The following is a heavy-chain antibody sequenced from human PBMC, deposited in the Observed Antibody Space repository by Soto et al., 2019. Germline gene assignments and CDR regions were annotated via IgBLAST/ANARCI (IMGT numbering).Heavy chain of an antibody. CDR3: ARISWSSTLSDY. Sequence: SETLSLTCTVSGGSISSSSYYWGWIRQPPGKGLEWIGSIYYSGSTYYNPSLKSRVTISVDTSKNQFSLKLSSVTAADTAVYYCARISWSSTLSDYWGQGTLVTVSS. D-gene: IGHD2-8*02. V-gene: IGHV4-39*01. CDR2: IYYSGST. J-gene: IGHJ4*02. CDR1: GGSISSSSYY.